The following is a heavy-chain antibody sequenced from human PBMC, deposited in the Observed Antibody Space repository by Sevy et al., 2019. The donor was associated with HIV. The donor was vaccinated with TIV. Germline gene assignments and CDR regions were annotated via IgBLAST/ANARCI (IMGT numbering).Heavy chain of an antibody. V-gene: IGHV1-69*13. D-gene: IGHD6-13*01. CDR3: ARDRDRGYFDP. J-gene: IGHJ5*02. CDR2: IIAISGTT. Sequence: ASVKVSCKTSGGTFSGYSISWLRQAPGQGLEWMGGIIAISGTTNYLRRFQGRITITADVSTRTVYMELRSLRIEDTAIYFCARDRDRGYFDPWGQGTLVTVSS. CDR1: GGTFSGYS.